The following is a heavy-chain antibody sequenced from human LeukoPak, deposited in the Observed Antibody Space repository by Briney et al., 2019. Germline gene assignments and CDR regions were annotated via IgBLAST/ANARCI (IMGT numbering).Heavy chain of an antibody. CDR2: ISWNSGSI. V-gene: IGHV3-9*01. D-gene: IGHD4-23*01. Sequence: GGSLRLSCAASGFTFSSYAMHWVRQAPGKGLEWVSGISWNSGSIGYADSVKGRFTISRDNAKNSPYLQMNSLRAEDTALYYCAKDIQMRWPGAFDIWGQGTMVTVSS. J-gene: IGHJ3*02. CDR1: GFTFSSYA. CDR3: AKDIQMRWPGAFDI.